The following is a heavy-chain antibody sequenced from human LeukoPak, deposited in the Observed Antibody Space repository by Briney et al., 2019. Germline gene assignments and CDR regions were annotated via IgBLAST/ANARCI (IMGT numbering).Heavy chain of an antibody. V-gene: IGHV1-2*02. J-gene: IGHJ6*03. CDR3: ARGLEFTRPDMDV. CDR2: INPNSGGT. Sequence: GASVKVSCKASGYTFTGYYMHWVRQAPGQGLEWMGWINPNSGGTNYAQKFQGRVTMTRDTSISTAYMELSRLRSDDAAVYYCARGLEFTRPDMDVWGKGTTVTVSS. D-gene: IGHD2-15*01. CDR1: GYTFTGYY.